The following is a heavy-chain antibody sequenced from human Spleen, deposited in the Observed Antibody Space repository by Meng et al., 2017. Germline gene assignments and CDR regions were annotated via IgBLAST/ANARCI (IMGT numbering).Heavy chain of an antibody. D-gene: IGHD6-19*01. Sequence: GGLLRFPFAAPGFTFSTYSMNWFRQSPGKGLEWVSSISIDGSYIYYADSVKGRFTISRDNAKNSLCLQMNSLRAEDTAVYYCARDMSSGWTEYYYFDYWGQGTRVT. V-gene: IGHV3-21*01. CDR1: GFTFSTYS. CDR3: ARDMSSGWTEYYYFDY. J-gene: IGHJ4*02. CDR2: ISIDGSYI.